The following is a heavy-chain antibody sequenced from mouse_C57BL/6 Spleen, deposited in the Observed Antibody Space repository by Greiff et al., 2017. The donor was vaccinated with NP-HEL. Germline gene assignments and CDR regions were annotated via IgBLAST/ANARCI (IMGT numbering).Heavy chain of an antibody. J-gene: IGHJ1*03. CDR2: ISDGGSYT. Sequence: DVMLVESGGGLVKPGGSLKLSCAASGFTFSSYAMSWVRQTPEKRLEWVATISDGGSYTYYPDNVKGRFTISRDNAKNNLYLQMSHLKSEDTAMYYCARDPTRVPLYWYFDVWGTGTTVTVSS. CDR3: ARDPTRVPLYWYFDV. CDR1: GFTFSSYA. V-gene: IGHV5-4*01.